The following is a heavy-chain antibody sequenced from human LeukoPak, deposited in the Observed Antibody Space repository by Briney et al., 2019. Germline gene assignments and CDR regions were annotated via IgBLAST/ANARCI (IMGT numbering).Heavy chain of an antibody. CDR1: GFIFSNFG. Sequence: GGSLRLSCAVSGFIFSNFGMHWVRQAPGKGLEWVAFINYDGSNTHYADSVKGRFTISRDNAKNSLYLQMNSLRAEDTAVYYCARDPGSSSDYYYYMDVWGKGTTVTVSS. V-gene: IGHV3-30*02. CDR2: INYDGSNT. CDR3: ARDPGSSSDYYYYMDV. D-gene: IGHD6-6*01. J-gene: IGHJ6*03.